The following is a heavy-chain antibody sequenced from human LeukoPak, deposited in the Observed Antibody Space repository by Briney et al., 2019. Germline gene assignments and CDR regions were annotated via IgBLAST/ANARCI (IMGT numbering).Heavy chain of an antibody. V-gene: IGHV3-20*04. CDR1: GFTFDDYG. CDR3: ARDSWAGRNYYYYYMDV. J-gene: IGHJ6*03. Sequence: GGSLRLSCAASGFTFDDYGMSWVRQAPGKGLEWVSGINWSGGSTGYADSVKGRFTISRDNAKNSLYLQMNSLRAEDTALYYCARDSWAGRNYYYYYMDVWGKGTTVTVSS. CDR2: INWSGGST. D-gene: IGHD1-26*01.